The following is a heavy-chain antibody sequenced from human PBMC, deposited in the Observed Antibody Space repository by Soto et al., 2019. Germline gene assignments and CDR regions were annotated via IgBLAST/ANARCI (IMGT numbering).Heavy chain of an antibody. D-gene: IGHD2-2*01. CDR3: ARDDIVVVPAAMARPDY. CDR2: ISAYNGNT. Sequence: QVQLVQSGAEVKKPGASVKVSCKASGYTFTSYGISWVRQAPGQGLEWMGWISAYNGNTNYAQKLQGRVTMTTDTSKSTAYMELRSLRSDDTAVYYCARDDIVVVPAAMARPDYWGQGTLVTVSS. CDR1: GYTFTSYG. V-gene: IGHV1-18*01. J-gene: IGHJ4*02.